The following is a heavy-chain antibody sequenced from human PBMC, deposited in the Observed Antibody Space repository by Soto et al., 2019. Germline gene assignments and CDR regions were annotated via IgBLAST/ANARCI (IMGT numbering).Heavy chain of an antibody. J-gene: IGHJ6*02. V-gene: IGHV3-53*01. Sequence: GGSLRLSCAASGSTVSSNYMSWVRQAPGKGLEWVSVIYSGGSTYYADSVKGRFTISRDNSKNTLYLQMNSLRAEDTAVYYCARDGTNYYYGMDVWGQGTTVTVSS. CDR3: ARDGTNYYYGMDV. CDR1: GSTVSSNY. D-gene: IGHD1-1*01. CDR2: IYSGGST.